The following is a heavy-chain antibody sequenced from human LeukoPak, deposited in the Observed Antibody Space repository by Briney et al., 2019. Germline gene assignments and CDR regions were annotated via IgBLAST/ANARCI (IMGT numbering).Heavy chain of an antibody. CDR2: IYWNDDK. V-gene: IGHV2-5*01. Sequence: SGPTLVNPPQTLTLTGTFAGFSLSTRGVGVGWIRQPPGKALEWLTLIYWNDDKRYSPSLKSRLTITKDTSKNQVVLTMTNMDPVDTATYYCAHSKLRYWYFDLWGRGTLVTVSS. CDR1: GFSLSTRGVG. CDR3: AHSKLRYWYFDL. D-gene: IGHD4-23*01. J-gene: IGHJ2*01.